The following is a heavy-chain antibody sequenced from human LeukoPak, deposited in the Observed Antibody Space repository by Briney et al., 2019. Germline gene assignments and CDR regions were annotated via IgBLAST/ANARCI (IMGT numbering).Heavy chain of an antibody. CDR3: ARDPHWGAARHYYYYYYYMDV. Sequence: GSLRLSCAASGLTFSSYAMHWVRQAPGKELEYVSAISSNGGSTYYANSVKGRFTISRDNSKNTLYLQMGSLRAEDMAVYYCARDPHWGAARHYYYYYYYMDVWGKGTTVTVSS. CDR2: ISSNGGST. J-gene: IGHJ6*03. V-gene: IGHV3-64*01. D-gene: IGHD6-6*01. CDR1: GLTFSSYA.